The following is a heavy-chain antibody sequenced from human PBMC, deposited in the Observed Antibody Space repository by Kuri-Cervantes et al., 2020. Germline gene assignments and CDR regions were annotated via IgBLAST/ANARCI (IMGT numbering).Heavy chain of an antibody. CDR3: ARLVVRYYFDY. CDR2: IFYSGST. CDR1: GGSVSSDNYY. J-gene: IGHJ4*02. D-gene: IGHD2-2*01. V-gene: IGHV4-61*01. Sequence: SETLSLTCTVSGGSVSSDNYYWSWIRQSPGKGLEWIGYIFYSGSTYYNPSLKSRVTMSVDTSKNQFSLKLSSVTAADTAVYYCARLVVRYYFDYWGQGTLVTVSS.